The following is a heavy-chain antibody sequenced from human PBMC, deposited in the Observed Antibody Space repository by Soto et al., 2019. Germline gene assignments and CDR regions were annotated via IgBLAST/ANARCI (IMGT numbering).Heavy chain of an antibody. Sequence: QVQLVQSGAEVKKPGASVKVSCKASGYTFTSYGISWVRQAPGQGLEWMGWISAYNGNTNYAQKLQGRVTMTTDTSTSTAYMELRRLRSDDTAVYYCARVVVVPAAMYGGSYYYYMDVWGKGTTVTVSS. D-gene: IGHD2-2*01. CDR2: ISAYNGNT. V-gene: IGHV1-18*01. CDR1: GYTFTSYG. CDR3: ARVVVVPAAMYGGSYYYYMDV. J-gene: IGHJ6*03.